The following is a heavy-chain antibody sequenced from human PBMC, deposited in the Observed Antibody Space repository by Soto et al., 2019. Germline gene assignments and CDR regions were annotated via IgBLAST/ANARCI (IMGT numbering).Heavy chain of an antibody. Sequence: GGSLRLSCAASGLSFRNFGIHWVRQAPGKGLQWLAVISHDSRDKRFADSVKGRFTISRDNAKRSLYLQMKSLRAEDTAVYYCARDFYGGYTYGPGDYWGQGALVTVSS. D-gene: IGHD5-18*01. CDR3: ARDFYGGYTYGPGDY. V-gene: IGHV3-30*03. CDR2: ISHDSRDK. CDR1: GLSFRNFG. J-gene: IGHJ4*02.